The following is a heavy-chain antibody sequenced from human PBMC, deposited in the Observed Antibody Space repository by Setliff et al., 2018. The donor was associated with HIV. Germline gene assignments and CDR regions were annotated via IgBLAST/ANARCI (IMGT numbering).Heavy chain of an antibody. CDR2: FSSSGST. V-gene: IGHV4-4*07. CDR3: VRDRDWNWGGWFDP. J-gene: IGHJ5*02. CDR1: GASITTHW. Sequence: SETLSLTCTVSGASITTHWWSWIRQPAGKGLEWIGRFSSSGSTNYNSSLEIRVTISIDMSKNQFSLKMSSVTAADTAVYYCVRDRDWNWGGWFDPWGQGALVTVSS. D-gene: IGHD1-7*01.